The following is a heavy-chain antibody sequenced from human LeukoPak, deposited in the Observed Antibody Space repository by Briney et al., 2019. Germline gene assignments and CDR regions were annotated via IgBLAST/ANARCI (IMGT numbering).Heavy chain of an antibody. V-gene: IGHV3-23*01. CDR2: ISGSGDSP. Sequence: QPGGSLRLSCAASGFTLSSNAMNWLGPAPGEGLERVSVISGSGDSPYYPDSVQGRFTHSRDNAQNTAFLQMNILRPHDTALHYGAKAVGGTFDYWGQGTLVTVSS. J-gene: IGHJ4*02. CDR1: GFTLSSNA. D-gene: IGHD1-26*01. CDR3: AKAVGGTFDY.